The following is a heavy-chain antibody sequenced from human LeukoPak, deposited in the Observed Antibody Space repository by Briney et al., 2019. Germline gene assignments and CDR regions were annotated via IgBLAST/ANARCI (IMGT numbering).Heavy chain of an antibody. CDR2: IYYSGST. J-gene: IGHJ6*03. CDR3: AGVALPWIQLWSGDYYYYYMDV. D-gene: IGHD5-18*01. V-gene: IGHV4-31*03. Sequence: PSETLSLTCTVSGGSISSGGYYWSWIRQHPGKGLEWIGYIYYSGSTYYNPSLKSRVTISVDTSKNQFSLKLSSVTAADTAVYYCAGVALPWIQLWSGDYYYYYMDVWGKGTTVTVSS. CDR1: GGSISSGGYY.